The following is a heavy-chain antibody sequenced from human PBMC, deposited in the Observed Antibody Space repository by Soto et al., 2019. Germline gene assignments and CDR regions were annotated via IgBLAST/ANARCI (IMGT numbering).Heavy chain of an antibody. D-gene: IGHD3-3*01. CDR1: GFTFTSSA. CDR3: AAGSYDFWSGYLLNFDY. V-gene: IGHV1-58*01. J-gene: IGHJ4*02. CDR2: IVVGSGNT. Sequence: GASVKVSCKASGFTFTSSAVQWVRQARGQRLEWIGWIVVGSGNTNYAQKFQERVTITRDMSTSTAYMELSSLRSEDTAVYYCAAGSYDFWSGYLLNFDYWGQGTLLTVSS.